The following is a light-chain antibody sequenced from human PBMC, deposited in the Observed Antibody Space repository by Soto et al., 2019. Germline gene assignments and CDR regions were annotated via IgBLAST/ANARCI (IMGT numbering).Light chain of an antibody. V-gene: IGKV3-15*01. CDR1: QSVSNN. Sequence: EIVMTQSPATLSVSPGERATLSCRASQSVSNNLAWYQKKPGQAPRLLIYGASTRATGIPARFSGGGSGTEFTLTISSLQSEDFEVYYCQQYKNWWTFGQGTRVEIK. CDR2: GAS. CDR3: QQYKNWWT. J-gene: IGKJ1*01.